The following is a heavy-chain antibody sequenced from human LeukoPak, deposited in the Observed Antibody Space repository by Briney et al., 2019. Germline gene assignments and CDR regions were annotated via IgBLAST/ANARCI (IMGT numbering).Heavy chain of an antibody. CDR2: INPNSGGT. D-gene: IGHD2-2*01. Sequence: ASVKVSCKASGYTFTGYYMHWVRQAPGQGLEWMGWINPNSGGTNYAQKFQGRVTMTRDTSISTAYMELSRLRSDDTAVYYCARNRVVVVPAARKEGYYYYYMDVWGKGTTVTISS. CDR1: GYTFTGYY. CDR3: ARNRVVVVPAARKEGYYYYYMDV. J-gene: IGHJ6*03. V-gene: IGHV1-2*02.